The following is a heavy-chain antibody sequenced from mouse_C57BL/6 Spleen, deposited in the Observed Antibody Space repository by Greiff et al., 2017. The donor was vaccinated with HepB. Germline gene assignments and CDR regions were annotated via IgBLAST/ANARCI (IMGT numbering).Heavy chain of an antibody. CDR1: GYTFTSYW. J-gene: IGHJ4*01. Sequence: VQLQESGAELAKPGASVKLSCKASGYTFTSYWMHWVKQRPGQGLEWIGYINPSSGYTKYNQKFKDKATLTADKSSSPAYMQLSSLTYEDSAVYYGASDYYGSSPYAMDYWGQGTSVTVSS. CDR2: INPSSGYT. V-gene: IGHV1-7*01. CDR3: ASDYYGSSPYAMDY. D-gene: IGHD1-1*01.